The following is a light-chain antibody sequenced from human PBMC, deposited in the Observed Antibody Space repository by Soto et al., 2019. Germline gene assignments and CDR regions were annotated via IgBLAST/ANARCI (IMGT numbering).Light chain of an antibody. CDR1: SGHSSYG. J-gene: IGLJ3*02. Sequence: QLVLTQSPSASASLGASVKLTCTLSSGHSSYGIAWHQQQPEKGPRYLMNLNSDGSHIKGDGIPDRFSGSSSGAERYLTISSLQSEDEADYYCQTWGTGFWVFGGGTKLTVL. V-gene: IGLV4-69*01. CDR3: QTWGTGFWV. CDR2: LNSDGSH.